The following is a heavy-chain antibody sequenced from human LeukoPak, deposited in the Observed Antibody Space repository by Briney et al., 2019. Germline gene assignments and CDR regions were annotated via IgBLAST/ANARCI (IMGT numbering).Heavy chain of an antibody. CDR1: GDSVSSNSAA. CDR3: ARGERIAVAGHYYYYGMDV. J-gene: IGHJ6*04. V-gene: IGHV6-1*01. D-gene: IGHD6-19*01. Sequence: SQTLSLTCAISGDSVSSNSAAWNWIRQSPSRGLEWLGRTYYRSKWYNDYAVSVKSRITINPDTSKNQFSLQLNSVTPEDTAVYYCARGERIAVAGHYYYYGMDVWGRGTTVTVSS. CDR2: TYYRSKWYN.